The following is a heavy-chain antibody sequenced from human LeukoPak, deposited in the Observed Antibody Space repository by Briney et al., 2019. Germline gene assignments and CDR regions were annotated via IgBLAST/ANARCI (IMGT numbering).Heavy chain of an antibody. Sequence: SETLSLTCTVSGGSISSYYWGWIRQPPGKGLEWIGSIYYSRSTYYNPSLKSRVTISVDTSKNQFSLKLSSVTAADTAVYYCARQEVDTAMATFDYWGQGTLVTVSS. D-gene: IGHD5-18*01. CDR2: IYYSRST. CDR1: GGSISSYY. J-gene: IGHJ4*02. CDR3: ARQEVDTAMATFDY. V-gene: IGHV4-39*01.